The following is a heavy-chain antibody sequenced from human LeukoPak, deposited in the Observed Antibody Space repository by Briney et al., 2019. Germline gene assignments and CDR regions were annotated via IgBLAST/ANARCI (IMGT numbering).Heavy chain of an antibody. V-gene: IGHV1-69*05. D-gene: IGHD3-22*01. J-gene: IGHJ4*02. CDR1: GGTFSSYA. Sequence: SVKVSCKASGGTFSSYAISWVRQAPGQGLEWMGGIIPIFGTANYAQKFQGRVTITTDESTSTAYMELSSLKSEDTAVYYCARETLDSSGYYLFDYWGQGTLVTVSS. CDR2: IIPIFGTA. CDR3: ARETLDSSGYYLFDY.